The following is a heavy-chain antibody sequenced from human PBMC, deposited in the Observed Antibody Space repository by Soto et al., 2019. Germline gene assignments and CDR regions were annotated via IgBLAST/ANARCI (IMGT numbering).Heavy chain of an antibody. Sequence: QVQLVQSGAEEKKPGASVKVSCKASGYTFTSYAMHWVRQAPGQRLEWMGWINAGNSDTKYSQKFQGRVTITSDTSASTTDMELSSLRSAETAVYYCARDFSMVVVGPGYWGQGTLVTVSS. V-gene: IGHV1-3*05. CDR3: ARDFSMVVVGPGY. D-gene: IGHD3-22*01. J-gene: IGHJ4*02. CDR1: GYTFTSYA. CDR2: INAGNSDT.